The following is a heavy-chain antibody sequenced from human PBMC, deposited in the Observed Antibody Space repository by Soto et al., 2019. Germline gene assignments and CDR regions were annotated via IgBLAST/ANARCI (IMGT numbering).Heavy chain of an antibody. V-gene: IGHV1-18*01. D-gene: IGHD2-8*02. CDR3: AKNTESTEVGPYYYYYGMDV. J-gene: IGHJ6*02. CDR1: GYTFTSYG. CDR2: INGYNGNT. Sequence: GASVKVSCKTSGYTFTSYGISWVRQAPGQGLEWMGWINGYNGNTNHAQKLQGRVTMSTDTSTSTAYMELRSLRAEDTAVYYCAKNTESTEVGPYYYYYGMDVWGQGTTVTVSS.